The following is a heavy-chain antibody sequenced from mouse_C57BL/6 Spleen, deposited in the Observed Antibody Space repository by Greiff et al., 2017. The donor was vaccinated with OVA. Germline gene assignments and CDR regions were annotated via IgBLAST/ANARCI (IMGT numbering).Heavy chain of an antibody. D-gene: IGHD2-12*01. V-gene: IGHV1-39*01. CDR1: GYSFTDYN. Sequence: EVQLQQPGPELVKPGASVKISCKASGYSFTDYNMTWVKQSHGKSLEWIGVIHPNYGTTSYNQKFKGKATLTVDQSSSTAYMQRNSLTSEDSAVYYCARNDGGVAYWGQGTLVTVSA. CDR3: ARNDGGVAY. CDR2: IHPNYGTT. J-gene: IGHJ3*01.